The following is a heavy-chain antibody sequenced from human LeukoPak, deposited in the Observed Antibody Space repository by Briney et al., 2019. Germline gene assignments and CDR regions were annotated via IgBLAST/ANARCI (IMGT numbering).Heavy chain of an antibody. CDR2: IYYSGST. CDR1: GVSISSYY. V-gene: IGHV4-59*08. J-gene: IGHJ4*02. CDR3: ARTYGSGTYYYFDY. Sequence: SETLSLTCTVSGVSISSYYWSWIRQPPGKGLEWIGYIYYSGSTNYNPSLKSRVTISVDTSKNQFSLKLSSVTAADTAVYYCARTYGSGTYYYFDYWGQGTLVTVSS. D-gene: IGHD3-10*01.